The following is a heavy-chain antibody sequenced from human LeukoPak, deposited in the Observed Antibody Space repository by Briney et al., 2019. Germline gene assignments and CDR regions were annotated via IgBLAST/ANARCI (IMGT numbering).Heavy chain of an antibody. J-gene: IGHJ4*02. V-gene: IGHV3-48*04. Sequence: GGSLRLSCAASGFTFSSYSMNWVRQAPGKGLDWVSYIGSRGATIYYADSVKGRFTISRDNAKNSLYLQMNSLRAEDTAVYYCARDAGYFGSGSYPDYFDYWGQGILVTVSS. CDR2: IGSRGATI. CDR3: ARDAGYFGSGSYPDYFDY. CDR1: GFTFSSYS. D-gene: IGHD3-10*01.